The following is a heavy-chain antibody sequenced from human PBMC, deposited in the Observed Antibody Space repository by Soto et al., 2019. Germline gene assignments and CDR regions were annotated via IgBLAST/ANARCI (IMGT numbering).Heavy chain of an antibody. CDR2: IYNSGST. J-gene: IGHJ4*02. CDR1: GGSVSSGSYY. CDR3: ARESDSGSYHFDY. D-gene: IGHD3-10*01. Sequence: SETLSLTCTVSGGSVSSGSYYWSWIRQPPGKGLEWIGYIYNSGSTNYNPSLKSRVTISVDTSKNHFSLRMSSVTAADTAVYYCARESDSGSYHFDYWGRGTLVTVSS. V-gene: IGHV4-61*03.